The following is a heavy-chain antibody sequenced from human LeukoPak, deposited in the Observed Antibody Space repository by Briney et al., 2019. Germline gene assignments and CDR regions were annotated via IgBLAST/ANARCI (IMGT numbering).Heavy chain of an antibody. Sequence: NPLETLSLTCTVPGGSMNVSYGSWMRQPLGKGLEWVGYLFFSGSTNYNTSLKSRVSLSIDTSKNQCPLKLSSVTAADTAVYYCARDRYCIGVICYSVRFDPWGRRTLVTVSS. CDR2: LFFSGST. CDR3: ARDRYCIGVICYSVRFDP. CDR1: GGSMNVSY. D-gene: IGHD2-15*01. J-gene: IGHJ5*02. V-gene: IGHV4-59*01.